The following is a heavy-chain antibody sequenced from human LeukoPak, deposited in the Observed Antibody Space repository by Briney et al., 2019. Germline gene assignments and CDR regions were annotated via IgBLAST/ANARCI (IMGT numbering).Heavy chain of an antibody. V-gene: IGHV4-31*03. J-gene: IGHJ4*02. CDR1: GDSVISGTSF. CDR2: IHHSGHT. CDR3: ARYCSSTSCPFDY. Sequence: PSQTLTLTCTVFGDSVISGTSFWRWIRQHPGKGLEWVAYIHHSGHTYYNPSLKSRVIISMDTSKDQFSLKLNSVTAADTAVYYCARYCSSTSCPFDYWGQGALVTVSS. D-gene: IGHD2-2*01.